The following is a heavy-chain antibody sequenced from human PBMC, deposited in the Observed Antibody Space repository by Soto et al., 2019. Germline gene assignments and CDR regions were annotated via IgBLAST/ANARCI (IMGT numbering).Heavy chain of an antibody. CDR3: VSHRTTVITQSYFDY. Sequence: SETRSLPGTVSGGSVSNSNYYWGWIRPSTGKVQPCIGRVYYRGTSYSKSTVKPQITISVDSSKNQFSLNLNSVTASYTAVYYRVSHRTTVITQSYFDYWGPGALVTVSS. CDR1: GGSVSNSNYY. J-gene: IGHJ4*02. D-gene: IGHD4-4*01. V-gene: IGHV4-39*01. CDR2: VYYRGTS.